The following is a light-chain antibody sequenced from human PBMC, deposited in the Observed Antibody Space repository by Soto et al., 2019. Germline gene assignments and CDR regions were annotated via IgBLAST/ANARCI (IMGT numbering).Light chain of an antibody. CDR1: SSNIGSNT. V-gene: IGLV1-44*01. Sequence: QSVLTQPPSASGTPGQRVTISCSGSSSNIGSNTVSWYQQLPGTATKLFLYNNNQRPSGIPDRFSGPKSGTSASLAISGLQSEDEADYYSAAWDDSLNAYVFGTGTKV. CDR3: AAWDDSLNAYV. J-gene: IGLJ1*01. CDR2: NNN.